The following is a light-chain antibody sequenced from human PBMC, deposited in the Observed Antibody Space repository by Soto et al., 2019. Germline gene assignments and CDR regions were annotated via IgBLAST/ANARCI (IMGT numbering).Light chain of an antibody. CDR2: EVS. J-gene: IGLJ2*01. V-gene: IGLV2-14*02. CDR1: SSDVGKYNL. Sequence: QSALTQPASVSGSPGQSITISCTGTSSDVGKYNLVSWYQQHPGKAPKAMIYEVSSRPSGVSNRFSGSKSGNTASLTISGLQAEDEAYYYCSSYTTSTSFILFGGGTKLTVL. CDR3: SSYTTSTSFIL.